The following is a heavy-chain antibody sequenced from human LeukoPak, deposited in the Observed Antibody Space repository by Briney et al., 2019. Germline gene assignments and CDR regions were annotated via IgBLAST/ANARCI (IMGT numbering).Heavy chain of an antibody. Sequence: SQTLSLTCVIAGDSVSSNTAAWNWIRQSPLRGLEWLGRTFYRSKWYNDYAGSVKSRITISPDTSKNRFSLQLDSVTPEDTAMYYCARDGWPAFDYWGQGSLVTVSS. CDR3: ARDGWPAFDY. V-gene: IGHV6-1*01. CDR1: GDSVSSNTAA. D-gene: IGHD2-15*01. CDR2: TFYRSKWYN. J-gene: IGHJ4*02.